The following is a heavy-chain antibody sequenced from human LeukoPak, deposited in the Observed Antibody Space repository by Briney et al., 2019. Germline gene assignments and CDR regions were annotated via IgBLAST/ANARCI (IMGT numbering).Heavy chain of an antibody. Sequence: SETLSLTCTVSGGSISSYYWSWIRQPPGKGLEWSGYIYSSGSTKYNPSLKRRVTISVDTSKNQFSLKLSSVTAADTAVYYCARGGGYGSPLGFWGQGTLVTVSS. CDR3: ARGGGYGSPLGF. J-gene: IGHJ4*02. V-gene: IGHV4-4*08. CDR2: IYSSGST. D-gene: IGHD5-18*01. CDR1: GGSISSYY.